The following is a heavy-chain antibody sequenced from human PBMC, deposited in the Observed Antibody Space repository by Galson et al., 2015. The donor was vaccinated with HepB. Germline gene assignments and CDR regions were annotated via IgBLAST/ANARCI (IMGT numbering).Heavy chain of an antibody. J-gene: IGHJ4*02. CDR2: ISAYNGNT. Sequence: QSGAEVKKPGESLTISCKASGYTFTSYGISWVRQAPGQGLEWMGWISAYNGNTNYAQKLQGRVTMTTDTSTSTAYMELRSLRSDDTAVYYCARVSFDWGLLALGVDYWGQGTLVTVSS. CDR1: GYTFTSYG. V-gene: IGHV1-18*01. D-gene: IGHD3-9*01. CDR3: ARVSFDWGLLALGVDY.